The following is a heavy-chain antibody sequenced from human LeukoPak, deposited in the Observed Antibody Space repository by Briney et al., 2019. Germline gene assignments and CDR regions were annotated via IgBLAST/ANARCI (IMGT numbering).Heavy chain of an antibody. V-gene: IGHV4-59*08. J-gene: IGHJ4*02. CDR1: GGSISSYY. CDR3: ARGFYASFMVRGARSVHFDY. D-gene: IGHD3-10*01. Sequence: PSETLSLTCTVSGGSISSYYWSWIRQPPGKGLEWIGYIYYSGSTNYNPSLKSRVIISVDTSKNQFSLKLSSVTAADTAVYYCARGFYASFMVRGARSVHFDYWGQGTLVTVSS. CDR2: IYYSGST.